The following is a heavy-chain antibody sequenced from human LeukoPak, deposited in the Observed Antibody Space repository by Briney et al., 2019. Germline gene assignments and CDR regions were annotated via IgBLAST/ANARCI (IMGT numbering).Heavy chain of an antibody. V-gene: IGHV1-69*04. CDR2: IIPILGIA. CDR3: ARGAVMGRGIPFFTY. D-gene: IGHD3-10*01. CDR1: GGTFSSYA. J-gene: IGHJ4*02. Sequence: GASVKVSCKASGGTFSSYAISWVRQAPGQGLEWMGRIIPILGIANYAQKFQGRVTITADESTSTAYMELNSLRSEDTAVYYCARGAVMGRGIPFFTYWGQGTLVTVSS.